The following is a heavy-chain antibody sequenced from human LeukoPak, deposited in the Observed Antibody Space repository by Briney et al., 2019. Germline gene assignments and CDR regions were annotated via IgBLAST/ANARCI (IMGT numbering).Heavy chain of an antibody. CDR3: AKAEPMTTYFDS. CDR2: ISGTGDTI. D-gene: IGHD4-17*01. CDR1: GFTFSSYA. Sequence: GESLRLSCAASGFTFSSYAMSCVRRAPGKGLDWVSAISGTGDTIYYADSVKGRFTISRDRNTLYLLIKSLRVEDTAVYYCAKAEPMTTYFDSWGQGTLVTVSS. V-gene: IGHV3-23*01. J-gene: IGHJ4*02.